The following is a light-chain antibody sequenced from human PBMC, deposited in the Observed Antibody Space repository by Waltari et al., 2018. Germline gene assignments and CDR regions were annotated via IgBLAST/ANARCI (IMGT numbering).Light chain of an antibody. CDR3: QQYNIWPWT. CDR1: QSAKTS. Sequence: EVVMTQSPATLSVSPGERVPLSCRASQSAKTSLAWYQQTPGQAPRLLIYRASTRGAGVPDRFSGSGSGTEFTLTISSLQSEDSAIYYCQQYNIWPWTFGPGTNVDIK. CDR2: RAS. V-gene: IGKV3D-15*01. J-gene: IGKJ1*01.